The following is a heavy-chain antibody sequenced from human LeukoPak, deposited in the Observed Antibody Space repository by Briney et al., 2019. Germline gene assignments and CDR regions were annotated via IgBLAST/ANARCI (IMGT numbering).Heavy chain of an antibody. D-gene: IGHD3-22*01. CDR1: GFAFSNYG. V-gene: IGHV3-30*18. Sequence: GGSLRLSCAASGFAFSNYGMHWVRQAPGKGLEWVAAVSYDGTYKYYVDSMKGRFTVSRDNSKNTLYLQVNTLRAEDTAVYYCAKDGTSFISYYYDSSGFYDCWGQGTLVTVSS. CDR2: VSYDGTYK. J-gene: IGHJ4*02. CDR3: AKDGTSFISYYYDSSGFYDC.